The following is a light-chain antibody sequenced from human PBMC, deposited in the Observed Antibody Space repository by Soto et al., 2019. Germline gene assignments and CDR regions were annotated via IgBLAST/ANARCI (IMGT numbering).Light chain of an antibody. J-gene: IGKJ4*01. CDR1: QGINSN. Sequence: DIQLTQSPSFLSASIGDRVTITCRASQGINSNLAWYQQKPGQVPKVLIYGASTLQSGVPSRFSGSGSGTEFTLTISSLQPEDFATYYCQQLNNNPLTFGGGTKVEIK. V-gene: IGKV1-9*01. CDR2: GAS. CDR3: QQLNNNPLT.